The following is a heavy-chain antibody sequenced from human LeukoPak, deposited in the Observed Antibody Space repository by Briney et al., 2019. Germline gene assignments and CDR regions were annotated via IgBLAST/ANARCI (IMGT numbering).Heavy chain of an antibody. CDR3: ARDRHGDHDG. Sequence: SETLSLTCTVSGGSISSYYWSWIRQPPGKGLEWIGYIYYSGSTNYNPSLKSRVTISVDTSKNQFSLKLSSVTAADTAVYYCARDRHGDHDGWGQGTLVTVSS. CDR2: IYYSGST. CDR1: GGSISSYY. V-gene: IGHV4-59*01. D-gene: IGHD4-17*01. J-gene: IGHJ4*02.